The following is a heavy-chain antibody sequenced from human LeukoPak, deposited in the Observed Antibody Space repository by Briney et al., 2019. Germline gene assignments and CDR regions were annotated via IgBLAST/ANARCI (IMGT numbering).Heavy chain of an antibody. D-gene: IGHD3-16*01. V-gene: IGHV1-2*02. CDR1: GYSFSGYF. J-gene: IGHJ6*02. CDR2: INPNSGGT. CDR3: AADGGYSSYGLDV. Sequence: VASVKVSCKASGYSFSGYFLHWVRQAPGQGLEWMGWINPNSGGTKYEQKFQGRVTMTRDTSISTVHLELSRLRWDDTAVYYCAADGGYSSYGLDVWGQGTTVTVSS.